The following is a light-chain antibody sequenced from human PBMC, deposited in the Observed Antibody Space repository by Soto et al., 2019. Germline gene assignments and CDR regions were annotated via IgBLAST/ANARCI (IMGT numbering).Light chain of an antibody. V-gene: IGLV1-40*01. CDR2: GNN. Sequence: QSVLAQPPSVSGAPGQRVTISCTVSSSNIGADYDVHWYQQRPGTAPKLLIFGNNNRPSGVPDRFSGSKSGTSASLAITGLQAEDEGDYYCQSYDSTLSARYVFGTGTKVTLL. CDR3: QSYDSTLSARYV. J-gene: IGLJ1*01. CDR1: SSNIGADYD.